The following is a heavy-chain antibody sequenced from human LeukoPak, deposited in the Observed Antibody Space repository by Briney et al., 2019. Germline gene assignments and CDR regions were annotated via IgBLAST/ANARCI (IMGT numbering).Heavy chain of an antibody. CDR1: GYTFTSYD. CDR3: VRDGEGVAISVNYWFDP. V-gene: IGHV1-8*01. CDR2: MNPNSGNT. J-gene: IGHJ5*02. D-gene: IGHD3-10*01. Sequence: ASVKVSCKASGYTFTSYDINWVRQATGQGLEWMGWMNPNSGNTGYAQKFQGRVTMTRDTSISTAYMELRGLRSEDTAVYYCVRDGEGVAISVNYWFDPWGQGTLVTVSS.